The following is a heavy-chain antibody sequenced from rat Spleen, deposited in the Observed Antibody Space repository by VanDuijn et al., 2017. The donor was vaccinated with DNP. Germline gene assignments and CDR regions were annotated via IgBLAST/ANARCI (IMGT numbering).Heavy chain of an antibody. Sequence: QVQLKASGPGLVQPSQTLSLTCTVSGFSLTTYGVSWVRQPPGKGLEWIAAISSGGSTYYNSALKSRLSISGDTSKSQVFLKMNSLQTEDTAIYFCTREVYNGIWYFDFWGPGTMVTVSP. V-gene: IGHV2S12*01. J-gene: IGHJ1*01. CDR2: ISSGGST. CDR3: TREVYNGIWYFDF. CDR1: GFSLTTYG. D-gene: IGHD1-1*01.